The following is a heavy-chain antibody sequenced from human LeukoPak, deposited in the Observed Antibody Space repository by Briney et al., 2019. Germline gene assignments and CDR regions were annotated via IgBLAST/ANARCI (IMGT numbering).Heavy chain of an antibody. Sequence: GGSLRLSCAASGFTFSTYSMNWVRQAPGQGLELVSYIDSRSRTIYYADSVKGRFTITRDNANKPLYLQVNSLRVEDTAVYYCAKGDFGYYYGMDVWGQGTTVTVSS. CDR2: IDSRSRTI. J-gene: IGHJ6*02. CDR3: AKGDFGYYYGMDV. CDR1: GFTFSTYS. D-gene: IGHD3-16*01. V-gene: IGHV3-48*01.